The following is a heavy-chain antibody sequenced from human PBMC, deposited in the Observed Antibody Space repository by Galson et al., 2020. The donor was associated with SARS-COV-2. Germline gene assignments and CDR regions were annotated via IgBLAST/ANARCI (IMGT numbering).Heavy chain of an antibody. CDR2: IYSDATT. J-gene: IGHJ1*01. V-gene: IGHV3-53*01. CDR1: GFTVSSNY. CDR3: ARGPVIAEAGAFLQH. D-gene: IGHD6-13*01. Sequence: GESLKISCAVSGFTVSSNYMSWVRQGPGKGLEWVSVIYSDATTYYADSVKGRFTISRDNSKNTVYLQMDHLRAEDTAVYYCARGPVIAEAGAFLQHWGQGTLVSVSS.